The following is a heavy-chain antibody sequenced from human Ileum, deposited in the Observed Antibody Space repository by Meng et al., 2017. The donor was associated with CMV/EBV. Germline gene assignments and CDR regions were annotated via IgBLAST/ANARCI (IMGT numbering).Heavy chain of an antibody. CDR3: AKAYSLMVYAIGTNWFDP. J-gene: IGHJ5*02. CDR2: ISGSGGST. CDR1: GFTFSSYA. D-gene: IGHD2-8*01. V-gene: IGHV3-23*01. Sequence: GESLKISCAASGFTFSSYAMSWVRQAPGKGLEWVSAISGSGGSTYYADSVKGRFTISRDNSKNTLYLQMNSLRAEDTAVYYCAKAYSLMVYAIGTNWFDPWGQGTLVTVSS.